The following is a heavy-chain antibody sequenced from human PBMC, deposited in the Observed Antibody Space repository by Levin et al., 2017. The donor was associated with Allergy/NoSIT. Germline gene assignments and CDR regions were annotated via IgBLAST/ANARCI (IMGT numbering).Heavy chain of an antibody. V-gene: IGHV3-30-3*01. CDR3: ARDPRIPPSTYGSGSYYSPGFRTNWFDP. Sequence: PGGSLRLSCAASGFTFSSYAMHWVRQAPGKGLEWVAVISYDGSNKYYADSVKGRFTISRDNSKNTLYLQMNSLRAEDTAVYYCARDPRIPPSTYGSGSYYSPGFRTNWFDPWGQGTLVTVAS. J-gene: IGHJ5*02. D-gene: IGHD3-10*01. CDR2: ISYDGSNK. CDR1: GFTFSSYA.